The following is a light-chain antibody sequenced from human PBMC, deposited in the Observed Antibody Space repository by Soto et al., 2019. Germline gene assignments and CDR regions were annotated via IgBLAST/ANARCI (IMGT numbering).Light chain of an antibody. V-gene: IGKV3-20*01. CDR1: QSVSSSY. CDR2: GAS. J-gene: IGKJ3*01. Sequence: EIVLTQSPGTLSLSPGERATLSCRASQSVSSSYLAWYQQKPGQAPRLLIYGASSRATGIPDRFSGSGSGASVTPNNHKLEPEDFAVYYCQQYGSSPGTFGPGTKVDIK. CDR3: QQYGSSPGT.